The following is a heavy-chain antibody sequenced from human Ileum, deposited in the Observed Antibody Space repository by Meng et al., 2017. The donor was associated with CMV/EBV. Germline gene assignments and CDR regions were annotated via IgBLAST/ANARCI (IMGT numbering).Heavy chain of an antibody. D-gene: IGHD5-18*01. CDR1: GVTVSSNV. CDR2: IYSGGTT. CDR3: ASEIGYSLLY. J-gene: IGHJ4*02. V-gene: IGHV3-66*01. Sequence: VQLVEFGGDLVQPGGSLRLSCAASGVTVSSNVMSWVRQAPGKGLEWVSVIYSGGTTNYADSVKGRFTISRDNSKNTLYLQMNSLRAEDTAVYYCASEIGYSLLYWGQGTLVTVSS.